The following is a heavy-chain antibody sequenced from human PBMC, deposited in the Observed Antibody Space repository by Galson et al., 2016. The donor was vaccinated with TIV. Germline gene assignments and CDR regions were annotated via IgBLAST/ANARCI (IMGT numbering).Heavy chain of an antibody. J-gene: IGHJ3*02. CDR2: IWYDGSKK. CDR1: GLTFSSYG. CDR3: ARDQNYYDSIGYHLGRWDGGFDI. V-gene: IGHV3-33*01. Sequence: SLRLSCAASGLTFSSYGMHWVRQAPGKGLEWVAGIWYDGSKKNYADSVKGRFTISRDNSKNTVYLQMDSLRAEDTAVYYCARDQNYYDSIGYHLGRWDGGFDIWGQGTTVTVSS. D-gene: IGHD3-22*01.